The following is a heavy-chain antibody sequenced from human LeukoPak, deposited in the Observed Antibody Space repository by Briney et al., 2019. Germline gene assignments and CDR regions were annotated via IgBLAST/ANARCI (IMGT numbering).Heavy chain of an antibody. V-gene: IGHV4-4*07. D-gene: IGHD2-2*01. CDR1: GGSISSYY. Sequence: SETLSLTCTVSGGSISSYYWSWIRQPAGKGLEWIGRIYTSGSTNYNPSLKSRVTMSVDTSKNQFSLKLSSVTAADTAVYYCARDGSTSDGYYYYMDVWGKGTTVTISS. CDR3: ARDGSTSDGYYYYMDV. CDR2: IYTSGST. J-gene: IGHJ6*03.